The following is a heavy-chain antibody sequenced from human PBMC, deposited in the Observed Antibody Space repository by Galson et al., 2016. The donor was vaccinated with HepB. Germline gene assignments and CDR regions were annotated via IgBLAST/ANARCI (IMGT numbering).Heavy chain of an antibody. V-gene: IGHV5-51*01. D-gene: IGHD1-26*01. J-gene: IGHJ5*02. Sequence: QSGAEVKKPGESLKISCKASGYNFSSDWIGWVRQMSGKGLEWVGIIYPGDSYTTYSQSFQGQVTISADKSISTAYLQWRSLKASDTAMYYCARRQVMVGSRDWFDPWGQGTLVTVSS. CDR3: ARRQVMVGSRDWFDP. CDR2: IYPGDSYT. CDR1: GYNFSSDW.